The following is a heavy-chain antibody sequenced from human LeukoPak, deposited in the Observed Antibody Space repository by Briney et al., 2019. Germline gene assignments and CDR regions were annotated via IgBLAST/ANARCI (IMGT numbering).Heavy chain of an antibody. J-gene: IGHJ1*01. CDR2: IKQDGSEK. CDR3: AREVYCCSTSCYTGYFQH. Sequence: GGSLRLSCAASGFTLSSYWMSWVRQAPGKGLEWVANIKQDGSEKYYVDSVKGRFTISRDNAKNSLYLQMNSLRAEDTAVYYCAREVYCCSTSCYTGYFQHWGQGTLVTVSS. V-gene: IGHV3-7*01. D-gene: IGHD2-2*02. CDR1: GFTLSSYW.